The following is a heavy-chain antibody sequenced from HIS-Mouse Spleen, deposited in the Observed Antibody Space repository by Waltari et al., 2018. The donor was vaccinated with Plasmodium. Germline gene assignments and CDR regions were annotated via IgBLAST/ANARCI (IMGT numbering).Heavy chain of an antibody. D-gene: IGHD6-13*01. V-gene: IGHV3-7*01. CDR1: GFTFSSYW. J-gene: IGHJ2*01. CDR3: ASSWYWYFDL. CDR2: IKQDGSEK. Sequence: EVQLVESGGGLVQPGGSLRRSCAASGFTFSSYWRSWFRKAPGKGLEWVANIKQDGSEKYYVDSVKGRFTISRDNAKNSLYLQMNSLRAEDTAVYYCASSWYWYFDLWGRGTLVTVSS.